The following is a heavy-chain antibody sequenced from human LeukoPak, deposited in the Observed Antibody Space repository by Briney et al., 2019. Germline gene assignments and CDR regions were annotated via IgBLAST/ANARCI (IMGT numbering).Heavy chain of an antibody. CDR1: GFTFSSYS. CDR3: AREDSYYYGSGSYPFDY. V-gene: IGHV3-21*01. D-gene: IGHD3-10*01. J-gene: IGHJ4*02. CDR2: ISSSSSYI. Sequence: VGSLRLSCAASGFTFSSYSMNWVRPAPGKGLEWVSSISSSSSYIYYADSVKGRFTISRDNAKNSLYLQMNSLRAEDTAVYYCAREDSYYYGSGSYPFDYWGQGTLVTVSS.